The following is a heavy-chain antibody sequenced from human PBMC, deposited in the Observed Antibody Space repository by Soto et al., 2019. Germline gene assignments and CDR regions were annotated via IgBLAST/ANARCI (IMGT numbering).Heavy chain of an antibody. CDR3: ARDLGIAAADPYYYYYGMDV. J-gene: IGHJ6*02. D-gene: IGHD6-13*01. V-gene: IGHV6-1*01. CDR2: TYYRSKWYN. CDR1: GDSVSSNSAA. Sequence: SQTLSLTCAISGDSVSSNSAAWNWIRQSPSRGLEWLGRTYYRSKWYNDYAVSVKSRITINPDTSKNQFSLQLNSVTPEDTAVYYCARDLGIAAADPYYYYYGMDVWGQGTTVTV.